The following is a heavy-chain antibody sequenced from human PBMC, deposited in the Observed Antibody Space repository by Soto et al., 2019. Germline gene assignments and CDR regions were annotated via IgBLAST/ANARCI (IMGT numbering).Heavy chain of an antibody. Sequence: EVQLLESGGGWVQPGGSRRLSWAASGFPFSSYAMSWVRQAPWKGLEWVSAISGSGGSTYYADSVKGRFTISRDNSKNTLYLQMNSLRAEDTAVYYCAKEGAVYGAGRYYYYYMDVWGKGTPVTVSS. CDR1: GFPFSSYA. J-gene: IGHJ6*03. D-gene: IGHD3-10*01. CDR2: ISGSGGST. V-gene: IGHV3-23*01. CDR3: AKEGAVYGAGRYYYYYMDV.